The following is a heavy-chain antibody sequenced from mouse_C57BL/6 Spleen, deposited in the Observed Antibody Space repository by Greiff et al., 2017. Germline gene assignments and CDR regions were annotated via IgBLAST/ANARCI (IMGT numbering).Heavy chain of an antibody. Sequence: EVKVEESGGGLVQPGGSMKLSCAASGFTFSDAWMDWVRQSPEKGLEWVAEIRNKANNHATYYAESVKGRFTISRDDSKSSVYLQMNSLRAEDTGIYYCTRGSSFYWYFDVWGTGTTVTVSS. V-gene: IGHV6-6*01. D-gene: IGHD1-1*01. CDR2: IRNKANNHAT. J-gene: IGHJ1*03. CDR3: TRGSSFYWYFDV. CDR1: GFTFSDAW.